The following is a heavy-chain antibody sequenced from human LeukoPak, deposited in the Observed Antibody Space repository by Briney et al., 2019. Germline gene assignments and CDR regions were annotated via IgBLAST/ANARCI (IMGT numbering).Heavy chain of an antibody. CDR3: ARRPYSPYWYFDL. J-gene: IGHJ2*01. CDR2: IYTSGST. D-gene: IGHD2-15*01. Sequence: PSETLSLTCTVSGGFISSGSYYWSWIRQPAGKGLEWIGRIYTSGSTNYNPSLKSRVTISVDTSKNQFSLKLGSVTAADTAVYYCARRPYSPYWYFDLWGRGTLVTVSS. CDR1: GGFISSGSYY. V-gene: IGHV4-61*02.